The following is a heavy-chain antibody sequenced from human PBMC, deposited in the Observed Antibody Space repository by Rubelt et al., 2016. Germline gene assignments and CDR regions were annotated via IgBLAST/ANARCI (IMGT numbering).Heavy chain of an antibody. V-gene: IGHV3-23*01. CDR1: GFTFSNYA. J-gene: IGHJ3*02. Sequence: VQLLDSGGGLVQPGGSLRLSCATSGFTFSNYAMNWVRQAPGKGLEWVSAISGSGGNTYYADFAKGRFTISRDNSKNTLYLQMNSLRAEDTAIYYRAKDLLYRVRVTVDIWGQGTMVTVSS. CDR2: ISGSGGNT. D-gene: IGHD2/OR15-2a*01. CDR3: AKDLLYRVRVTVDI.